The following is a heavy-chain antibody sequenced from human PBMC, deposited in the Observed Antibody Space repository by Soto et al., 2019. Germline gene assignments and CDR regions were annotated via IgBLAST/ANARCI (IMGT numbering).Heavy chain of an antibody. V-gene: IGHV1-2*04. CDR1: GYTFTGYY. CDR3: AREELMVYSLDY. Sequence: QVQLVQSGAEVKKPGASVKVSCKASGYTFTGYYMHWVRQAPGQGLECMGWINPNSGGKNYAQKFQGCVTITRDTSISTAYMELSRLRSDDTAVYYCAREELMVYSLDYWCQGTLVTVSS. D-gene: IGHD2-8*01. CDR2: INPNSGGK. J-gene: IGHJ4*02.